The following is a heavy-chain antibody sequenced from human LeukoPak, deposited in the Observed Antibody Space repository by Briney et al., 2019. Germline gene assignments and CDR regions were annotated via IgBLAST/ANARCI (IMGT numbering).Heavy chain of an antibody. CDR1: GFTFSTYR. J-gene: IGHJ5*02. Sequence: PGGSLRLSCAASGFTFSTYRMNWVRQAPGKGLEWVSSISSSSSYIHYADSVKGRFTISRDNAKNSLYLQMNSLRAEDTAVYYCVPNGPFDPWGQGTLATVSS. D-gene: IGHD2-8*01. CDR3: VPNGPFDP. V-gene: IGHV3-21*01. CDR2: ISSSSSYI.